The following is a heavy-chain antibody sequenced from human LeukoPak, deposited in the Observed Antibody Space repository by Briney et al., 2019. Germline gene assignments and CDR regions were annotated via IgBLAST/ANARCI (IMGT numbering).Heavy chain of an antibody. CDR3: TLIQGWGSGSYYRDF. J-gene: IGHJ4*02. V-gene: IGHV3-15*01. CDR2: VKSRSAGETT. CDR1: GFSISNDW. D-gene: IGHD3-10*01. Sequence: GGSLRLSCAASGFSISNDWMSWVRQAPGKGLEWVARVKSRSAGETTDYAAPVKGRFTISRDDSKNTLYLQMNSLKTEDTAVYYCTLIQGWGSGSYYRDFWGQGTLVTASS.